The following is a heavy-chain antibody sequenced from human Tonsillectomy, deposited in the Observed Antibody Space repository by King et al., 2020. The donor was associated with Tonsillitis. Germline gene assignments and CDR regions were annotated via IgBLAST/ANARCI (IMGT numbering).Heavy chain of an antibody. CDR1: GGSISSYY. J-gene: IGHJ4*02. CDR3: ARHSAQWELLAFDY. V-gene: IGHV4-59*08. D-gene: IGHD1-26*01. CDR2: IYYSGST. Sequence: MQLQESGPGLVKPSETLSLTCTVSGGSISSYYWSWIRQPPGKGLEWIGYIYYSGSTNYNPSLKSRVTISVDTSKNQFSLKLSSVTAADTAVYYCARHSAQWELLAFDYWGQGTLVTVSS.